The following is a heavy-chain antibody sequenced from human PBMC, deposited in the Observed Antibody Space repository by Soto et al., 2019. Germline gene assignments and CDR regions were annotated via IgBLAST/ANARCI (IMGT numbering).Heavy chain of an antibody. CDR2: ITGSGGST. CDR3: AKGYYYDSSGYYIGDAFDI. CDR1: GFSFRSYA. V-gene: IGHV3-23*01. Sequence: PGGSLRLSCAASGFSFRSYAMSWVRQAPGKGLEWVSAITGSGGSTYYADSVKGRFTISRDNSKNTLYVQMNSLRAEDTAVYYCAKGYYYDSSGYYIGDAFDIWGQGTMVTVSS. J-gene: IGHJ3*02. D-gene: IGHD3-22*01.